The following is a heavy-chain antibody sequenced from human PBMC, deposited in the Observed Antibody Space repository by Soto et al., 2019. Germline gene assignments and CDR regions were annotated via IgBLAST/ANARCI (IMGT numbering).Heavy chain of an antibody. CDR3: AKGQYPLGYLDY. CDR2: ISHDGTVT. D-gene: IGHD2-2*01. Sequence: LRLSCAASGFMFSDYVMHWVRQAPGKGLVWVSRISHDGTVTSYADSVKGRFTVSRDNSKNSLYLQLNSLRPEDTALYYCAKGQYPLGYLDYWGQGTLVTVSS. J-gene: IGHJ4*02. CDR1: GFMFSDYV. V-gene: IGHV3-74*01.